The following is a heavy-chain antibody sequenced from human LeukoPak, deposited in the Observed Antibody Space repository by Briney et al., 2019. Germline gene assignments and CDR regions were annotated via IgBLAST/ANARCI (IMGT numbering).Heavy chain of an antibody. J-gene: IGHJ4*02. Sequence: PGGSLRLSCAASGFTFSSYEMNWVRQAPGKGLEWVSYISNSGSTIYYADSVKGRFTISRDNSKSTLYLQMNSLRAEDTAVYYCAKSGYDRFDYWGQGTLVTVSS. CDR1: GFTFSSYE. CDR2: ISNSGSTI. D-gene: IGHD5-12*01. CDR3: AKSGYDRFDY. V-gene: IGHV3-48*03.